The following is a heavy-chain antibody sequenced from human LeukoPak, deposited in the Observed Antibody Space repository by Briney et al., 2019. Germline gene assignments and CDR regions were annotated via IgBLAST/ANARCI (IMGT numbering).Heavy chain of an antibody. V-gene: IGHV4-39*01. CDR3: ARHEPYSSSFGGFDY. Sequence: PSEPLSPPCPVSGGSIISSSYYWGWIRQPPGKGLEWIGSIYYSGSTYYNPSLKSRVTISVDTSKNQFSLKLSSVTAADTAVYYCARHEPYSSSFGGFDYWGQGTLVTVSS. D-gene: IGHD6-6*01. CDR2: IYYSGST. CDR1: GGSIISSSYY. J-gene: IGHJ4*02.